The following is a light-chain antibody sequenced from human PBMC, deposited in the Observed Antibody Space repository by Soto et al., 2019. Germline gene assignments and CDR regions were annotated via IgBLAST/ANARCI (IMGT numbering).Light chain of an antibody. CDR1: HSVSST. J-gene: IGKJ5*01. V-gene: IGKV3-15*01. Sequence: VLTQSPGTLSLSPGETATLTCSASHSVSSTFLAWYQQKPGQAPTLLIYDADTRATGIPARFSGTGSGTEFTLTISSMPSEDFAVYYCQQYNNWPTFGQGTRLEIK. CDR3: QQYNNWPT. CDR2: DAD.